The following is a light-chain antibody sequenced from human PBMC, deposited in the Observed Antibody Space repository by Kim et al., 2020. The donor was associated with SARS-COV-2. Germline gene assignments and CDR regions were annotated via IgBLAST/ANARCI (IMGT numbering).Light chain of an antibody. CDR2: AAS. J-gene: IGKJ1*01. Sequence: YPGQRATLACRASQSVTSSYLAWYQQKPGQAPRLLIYAASSRATGIPDRFSGSGSGTDFTLTISRLEPEDFAVYYCQQYSNSPRTFGQGTKVDIK. CDR3: QQYSNSPRT. CDR1: QSVTSSY. V-gene: IGKV3-20*01.